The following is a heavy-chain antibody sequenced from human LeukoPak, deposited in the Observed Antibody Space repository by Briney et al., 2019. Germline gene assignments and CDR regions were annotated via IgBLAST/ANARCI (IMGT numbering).Heavy chain of an antibody. CDR3: AREGAAGYFHY. CDR2: IIPILGVA. CDR1: GGTFSSYA. D-gene: IGHD6-19*01. V-gene: IGHV1-69*04. Sequence: GASVKVSCKASGGTFSSYAISWVRQAPGQGLEWMGRIIPILGVANYAQKFQGRVTITADKSTSTAYMELSSLRSEDTAVYYCAREGAAGYFHYWGQGTLVTVSS. J-gene: IGHJ4*02.